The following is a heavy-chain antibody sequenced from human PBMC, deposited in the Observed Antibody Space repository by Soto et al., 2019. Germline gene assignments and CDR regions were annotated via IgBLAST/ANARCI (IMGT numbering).Heavy chain of an antibody. V-gene: IGHV3-23*01. Sequence: SLRLSCAASGFTFSSYAMSWVRQAPGKGLEWVSAISGSGGSTYYADSVKGRFTISRDNSKNTLYLQMNSLRAEDTAVYYCAKYPYCSGGSFYSGPYHHKDVWGKGTPVTVSS. CDR1: GFTFSSYA. D-gene: IGHD2-15*01. CDR3: AKYPYCSGGSFYSGPYHHKDV. CDR2: ISGSGGST. J-gene: IGHJ6*03.